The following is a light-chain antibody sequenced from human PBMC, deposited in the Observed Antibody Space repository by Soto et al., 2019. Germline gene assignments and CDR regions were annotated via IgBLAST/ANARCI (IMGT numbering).Light chain of an antibody. V-gene: IGKV3-11*01. CDR2: SAS. Sequence: EIVLTQSPATLSLSPGERATLSCRASQSVRNDLVWYHQKPGPAPRGLIYSASNRATGIPPTFSGSGSGTDFTLTISSLVPEDFAVYYCQQRTNWPPTFGGGTKVEMK. CDR1: QSVRND. J-gene: IGKJ4*01. CDR3: QQRTNWPPT.